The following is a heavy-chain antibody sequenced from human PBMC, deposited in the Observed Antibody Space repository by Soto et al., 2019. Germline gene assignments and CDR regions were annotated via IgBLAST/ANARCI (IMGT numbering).Heavy chain of an antibody. CDR1: GYTFTSYG. CDR3: SRFGAYGSH. CDR2: VSPNNGDT. Sequence: QVQLLQSGPEVQKPGASVRVSCKTSGYTFTSYGISWVRQAPGQGLEWMGRVSPNNGDTYYAQKFQGRVTMTTDASTNTDYLDLTSLTSDDTAIYFCSRFGAYGSHWGQGTLVTVSS. V-gene: IGHV1-18*04. J-gene: IGHJ4*02. D-gene: IGHD3-10*01.